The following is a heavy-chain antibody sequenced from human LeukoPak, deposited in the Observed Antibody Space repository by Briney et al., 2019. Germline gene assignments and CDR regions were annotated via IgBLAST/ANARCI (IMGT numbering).Heavy chain of an antibody. D-gene: IGHD5-24*01. CDR3: ARHPSGRMWLQQGGWFDP. J-gene: IGHJ5*02. CDR1: GGSISSSPYY. Sequence: SETLSLTCTVSGGSISSSPYYWSWLRQPPGTGLEYIGRIYTSGSTDYSPSLKSRVTISVDTSKNQFSLKLSSVTAADTAVYYCARHPSGRMWLQQGGWFDPWGQGTLVTVSS. V-gene: IGHV4-61*02. CDR2: IYTSGST.